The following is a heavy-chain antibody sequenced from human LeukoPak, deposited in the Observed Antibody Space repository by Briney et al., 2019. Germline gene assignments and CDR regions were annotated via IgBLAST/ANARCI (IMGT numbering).Heavy chain of an antibody. D-gene: IGHD1-26*01. V-gene: IGHV3-23*01. CDR2: ISGSGGST. CDR3: ATDPRYSGSYYFDY. CDR1: GFTFSSYA. J-gene: IGHJ4*02. Sequence: PGGSLRLSCAASGFTFSSYAMSWVRQAPEKGLEWVSAISGSGGSTYYADSVKGRFTISRDNSKNTLYLQMNSLRAEDTAVYYCATDPRYSGSYYFDYWGQGTLVTVSS.